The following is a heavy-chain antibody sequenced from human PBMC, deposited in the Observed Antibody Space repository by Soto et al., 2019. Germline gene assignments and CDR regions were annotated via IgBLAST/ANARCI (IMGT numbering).Heavy chain of an antibody. V-gene: IGHV4-30-2*01. CDR2: IYHSGST. J-gene: IGHJ3*02. Sequence: SETLSLTCAVSGGSISSGGYSWSWIRQPPGKGLEWIGYIYHSGSTYYNPSLKSRVTISVDRSKNQFSLKLSSVTAADTAVYYCARVLGNDAFDIWGQGTMVTVSS. CDR3: ARVLGNDAFDI. D-gene: IGHD3-3*02. CDR1: GGSISSGGYS.